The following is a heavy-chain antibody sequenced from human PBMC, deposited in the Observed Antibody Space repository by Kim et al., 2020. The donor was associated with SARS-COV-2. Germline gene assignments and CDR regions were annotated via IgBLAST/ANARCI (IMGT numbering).Heavy chain of an antibody. Sequence: SETLSLTCTVSGGSISSYYWSWIRQPPGKGLEWIGYIYYSGSTNYNPSLKSRVTISVDTSKNQFSLKLSSVTAADTAVYYCARGDSSGWYGVPGSDPYFYYYGMDVWGQGTTVTVSS. CDR2: IYYSGST. CDR1: GGSISSYY. D-gene: IGHD6-19*01. V-gene: IGHV4-59*01. CDR3: ARGDSSGWYGVPGSDPYFYYYGMDV. J-gene: IGHJ6*02.